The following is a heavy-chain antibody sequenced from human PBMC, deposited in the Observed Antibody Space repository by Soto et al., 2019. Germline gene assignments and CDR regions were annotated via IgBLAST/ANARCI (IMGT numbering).Heavy chain of an antibody. D-gene: IGHD2-2*01. Sequence: VGSLRLSCAASGSTFSIYAMTWVRQAPGKGLEWVSSIDSSGRSTYYADSVRGRFTISRDNSKNTLYLQMNSLRAEDTAVYYCAKLGLPVPGSEYWGQGTLVTVS. CDR3: AKLGLPVPGSEY. V-gene: IGHV3-23*05. J-gene: IGHJ4*02. CDR2: IDSSGRST. CDR1: GSTFSIYA.